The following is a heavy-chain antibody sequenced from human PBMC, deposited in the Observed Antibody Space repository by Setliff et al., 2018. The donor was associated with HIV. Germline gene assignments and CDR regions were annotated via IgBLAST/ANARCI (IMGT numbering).Heavy chain of an antibody. V-gene: IGHV4-34*01. CDR2: VNHSGST. D-gene: IGHD3-3*01. CDR3: ARGRRYDFWSGSQDWFDP. J-gene: IGHJ5*02. Sequence: SETLSLTCAVYGESFSAYYWSWIRQPPGKGLEWIGEVNHSGSTNYNPSLKSRVTISVDTSKNQFSLKLSSVTAADTAEYYCARGRRYDFWSGSQDWFDPWGQGTLVTVSS. CDR1: GESFSAYY.